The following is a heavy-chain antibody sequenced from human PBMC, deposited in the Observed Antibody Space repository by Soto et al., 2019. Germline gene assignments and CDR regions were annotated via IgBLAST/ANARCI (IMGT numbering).Heavy chain of an antibody. CDR2: IYYSGST. D-gene: IGHD6-19*01. Sequence: SETLSLTCTVSGGSISSSSYYWGWIRQPPGKGLEWIGSIYYSGSTYYNPSLKSRVTISVDTSKNQFSLKMSSVTAADSAVFYCARHVRRIAVAFGWFDPWGQGTLVTVSS. CDR1: GGSISSSSYY. CDR3: ARHVRRIAVAFGWFDP. J-gene: IGHJ5*02. V-gene: IGHV4-39*01.